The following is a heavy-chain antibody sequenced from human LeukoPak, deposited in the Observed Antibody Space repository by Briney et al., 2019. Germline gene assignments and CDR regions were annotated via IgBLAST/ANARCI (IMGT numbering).Heavy chain of an antibody. CDR2: IYHSGST. J-gene: IGHJ4*02. Sequence: PSGTLSLTCAVSGGSISSSNWWSWVRQPPGKGLEWIGEIYHSGSTNYNPSLKSRATISVDKSKNQFSLKLSSVTAADTAVYYCARRFGGYCSGGSCYYFDYWGQGTLVTVSS. D-gene: IGHD2-15*01. CDR3: ARRFGGYCSGGSCYYFDY. V-gene: IGHV4-4*02. CDR1: GGSISSSNW.